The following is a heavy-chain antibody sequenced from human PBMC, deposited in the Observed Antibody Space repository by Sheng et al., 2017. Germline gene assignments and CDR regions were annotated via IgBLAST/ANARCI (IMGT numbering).Heavy chain of an antibody. Sequence: EMQLVESGGGLVQPGGSLRLSCAASEFTFSTYGMSWVRQAPGKGLEWVSAISGSGGSANYADSVKGRFTISRDNSKNTLYLHMNSLRAEDTAVYYCAELGXSLSTVTTVFFAIW. J-gene: IGHJ3*02. V-gene: IGHV3-23*04. D-gene: IGHD4-17*01. CDR3: AELGXSLSTVTTVFFAI. CDR1: EFTFSTYG. CDR2: ISGSGGSA.